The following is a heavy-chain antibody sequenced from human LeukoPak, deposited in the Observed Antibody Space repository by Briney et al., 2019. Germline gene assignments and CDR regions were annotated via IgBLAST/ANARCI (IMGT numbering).Heavy chain of an antibody. Sequence: SLKISXKGSGSIFTSYWIGWVRQMPGKGLEWMGIIYPGESDTRYSPSFQGQVTISADKSISTAYLQWSSLKASDTAMYYCARQYYGDNSGFDYWGQGTPVTVSS. CDR2: IYPGESDT. J-gene: IGHJ4*02. CDR1: GSIFTSYW. D-gene: IGHD4-23*01. CDR3: ARQYYGDNSGFDY. V-gene: IGHV5-51*01.